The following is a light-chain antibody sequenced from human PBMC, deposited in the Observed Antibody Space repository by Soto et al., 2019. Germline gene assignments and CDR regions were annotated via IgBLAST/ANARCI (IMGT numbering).Light chain of an antibody. V-gene: IGKV3-11*01. Sequence: EIVLTQSPATLSLSPGERATLSCRASQSISTYLAWYQQKPGQAPRLLIHDASNRATGIPTRFSGSGSGTDFTLTISSLEPEDFAVYYCQQYGSLSWTFGQGTKVDIK. CDR1: QSISTY. CDR2: DAS. CDR3: QQYGSLSWT. J-gene: IGKJ1*01.